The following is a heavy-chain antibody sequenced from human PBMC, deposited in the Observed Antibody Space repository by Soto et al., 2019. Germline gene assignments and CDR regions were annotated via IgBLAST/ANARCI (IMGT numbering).Heavy chain of an antibody. CDR2: INANAIDT. V-gene: IGHV3-23*01. D-gene: IGHD6-13*01. CDR3: ARDGGIAGLYYFDY. Sequence: GGSLRLSCAASGFIFGNHGMTWVRQAPGRALEWVSTINANAIDTHYADSVKGRFTISRDNSKSTLDLQMNSLRSEDTAVYYCARDGGIAGLYYFDYWGQGTQVTVSS. CDR1: GFIFGNHG. J-gene: IGHJ4*02.